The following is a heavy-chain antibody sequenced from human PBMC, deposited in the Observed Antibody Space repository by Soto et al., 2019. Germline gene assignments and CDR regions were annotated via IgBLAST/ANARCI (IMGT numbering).Heavy chain of an antibody. V-gene: IGHV4-31*03. Sequence: PSSPLSLTFTFSGGSISSGGYYWSWILQQPGKGLEWIGYIYYSGSTYYNPSLKSRVTISVDTSKNQFSLKLSSVTAADTAVYYCARTRYYYDSSGYSPRAFDIWGQGTMVTVSS. CDR2: IYYSGST. D-gene: IGHD3-22*01. CDR3: ARTRYYYDSSGYSPRAFDI. J-gene: IGHJ3*02. CDR1: GGSISSGGYY.